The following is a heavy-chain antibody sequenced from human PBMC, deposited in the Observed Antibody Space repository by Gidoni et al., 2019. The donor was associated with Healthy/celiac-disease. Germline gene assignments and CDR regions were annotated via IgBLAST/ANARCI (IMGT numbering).Heavy chain of an antibody. V-gene: IGHV1-69*06. D-gene: IGHD3-3*01. CDR2: IIPIFGTA. CDR3: ARSGGGVVIEYDAFDI. Sequence: QVQLVQSGAEVKKPGSSVKVSCKASGGTFSSYAISWVRQAPGQGLEWMGGIIPIFGTANYAQKFQGRVTITADKSTSTAYMELSSLRSEDTAVYYCARSGGGVVIEYDAFDIWGQGTMVTVSS. J-gene: IGHJ3*02. CDR1: GGTFSSYA.